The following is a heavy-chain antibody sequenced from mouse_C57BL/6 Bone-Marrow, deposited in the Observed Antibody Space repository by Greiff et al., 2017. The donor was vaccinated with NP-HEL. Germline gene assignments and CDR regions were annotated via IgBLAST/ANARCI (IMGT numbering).Heavy chain of an antibody. J-gene: IGHJ4*01. V-gene: IGHV3-6*01. CDR3: ARKTAQATGAMDY. CDR2: ISYDGSN. D-gene: IGHD3-2*02. CDR1: GYSITSGYY. Sequence: EVKLQESGPGLVKPSQSLSLTCSVTGYSITSGYYWNWIRQFPGNKLEWMGYISYDGSNNYNPSLKNRISITRDTSKNQFFLKLNSVTTEDTATYYCARKTAQATGAMDYWGQGTSVTVSS.